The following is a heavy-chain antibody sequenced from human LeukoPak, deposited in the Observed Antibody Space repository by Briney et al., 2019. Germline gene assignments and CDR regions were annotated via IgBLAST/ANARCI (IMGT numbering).Heavy chain of an antibody. D-gene: IGHD2-21*02. J-gene: IGHJ4*02. CDR2: INHSGST. Sequence: PSETLSLTCAVYGGSFSGYYWSCIRQPPGKGLEWIAEINHSGSTNYNPSLKSRVTISVDTSKNQFSLKLSSVTAADTAVYYCARRLCGGDCYSTFSYWGQGTLVTVSS. V-gene: IGHV4-34*01. CDR3: ARRLCGGDCYSTFSY. CDR1: GGSFSGYY.